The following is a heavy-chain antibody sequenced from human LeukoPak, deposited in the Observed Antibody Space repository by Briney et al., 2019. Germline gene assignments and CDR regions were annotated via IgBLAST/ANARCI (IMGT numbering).Heavy chain of an antibody. Sequence: ASVKVSCKASGYTFTGYYMHWVRQAPGQGLEWMGRINPNSGGTNYAQKFQGRVTMTRDTSISTAYMELSRLSSDDTAVYYCATFRGSPLHAFDIWGQGTMVTVSS. V-gene: IGHV1-2*06. CDR1: GYTFTGYY. CDR2: INPNSGGT. D-gene: IGHD5-12*01. J-gene: IGHJ3*02. CDR3: ATFRGSPLHAFDI.